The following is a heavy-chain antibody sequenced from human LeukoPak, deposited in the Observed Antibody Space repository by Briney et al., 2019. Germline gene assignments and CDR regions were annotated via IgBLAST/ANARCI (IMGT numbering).Heavy chain of an antibody. Sequence: SETLSLTCAVYGGSFSDYYWSWIRQPPGKGLEWIGEINHSGSTKYNPSLKSRVTISVDTSKNQFSLKLSSVTAADTAVYYCARGRLYDILTGYYKVSQDFDYWGQGTLVTVSS. CDR3: ARGRLYDILTGYYKVSQDFDY. V-gene: IGHV4-34*01. CDR2: INHSGST. D-gene: IGHD3-9*01. J-gene: IGHJ4*02. CDR1: GGSFSDYY.